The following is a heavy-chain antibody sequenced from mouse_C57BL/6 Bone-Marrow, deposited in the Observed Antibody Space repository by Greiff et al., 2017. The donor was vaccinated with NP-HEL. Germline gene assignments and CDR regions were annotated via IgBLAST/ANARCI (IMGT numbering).Heavy chain of an antibody. CDR2: ISDGGSYT. CDR3: ARHYGSSLLFDY. D-gene: IGHD1-1*01. Sequence: EVQRVESGGGLVKPGGSLKLSCAASGFTFSSYAMSWVRQTPEKRLEWVATISDGGSYTYYPDNVKGRFTISRDNAKNNLYLQMSHLKSEDTAMYYCARHYGSSLLFDYWGQGTTLTVSS. V-gene: IGHV5-4*01. J-gene: IGHJ2*01. CDR1: GFTFSSYA.